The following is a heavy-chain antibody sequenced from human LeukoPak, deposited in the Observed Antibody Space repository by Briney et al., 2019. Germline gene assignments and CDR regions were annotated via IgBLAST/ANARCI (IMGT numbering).Heavy chain of an antibody. CDR3: AKVSTTGTTSRGFDP. Sequence: GRSLRLSCAAXGLTFSSYGMHWVSQAPGKGLEWVAVIWYDGSNKYYADSVKGRFTISRDNSKTTLYLQMNSLRAEDTAVYYCAKVSTTGTTSRGFDPWGQGTLVTVSS. CDR1: GLTFSSYG. V-gene: IGHV3-33*06. D-gene: IGHD1-1*01. J-gene: IGHJ5*02. CDR2: IWYDGSNK.